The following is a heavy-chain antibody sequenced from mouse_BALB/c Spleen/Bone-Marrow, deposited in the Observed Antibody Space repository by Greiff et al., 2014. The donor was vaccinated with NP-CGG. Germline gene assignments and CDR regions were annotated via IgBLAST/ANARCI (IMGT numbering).Heavy chain of an antibody. J-gene: IGHJ1*01. Sequence: DLVKPGASVKLSCKTSGYPFTNYWINWIKQRPGQGLEWLGRIAPGSGSTYYNEMFKVKAPLTVDTSSSTAYIQLSSLSSEDSAVYFCARERYGYDGWYFDVWGAGTTVTVSS. CDR2: IAPGSGST. CDR3: ARERYGYDGWYFDV. CDR1: GYPFTNYW. D-gene: IGHD2-2*01. V-gene: IGHV1S41*01.